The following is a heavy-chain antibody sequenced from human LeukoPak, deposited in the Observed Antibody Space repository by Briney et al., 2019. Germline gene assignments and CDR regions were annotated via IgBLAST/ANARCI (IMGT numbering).Heavy chain of an antibody. CDR2: ISGSGGST. J-gene: IGHJ4*02. Sequence: GGSLRLSCAASGFTFSSYAMSWVRQAPGKGLEWVSAISGSGGSTYYADSVKGRFTISRDNSKNTLYLQMNSLRAEDTAVYYCARFKGLRFLEWSLDYWGQGTLVTVSS. V-gene: IGHV3-23*01. D-gene: IGHD3-3*01. CDR1: GFTFSSYA. CDR3: ARFKGLRFLEWSLDY.